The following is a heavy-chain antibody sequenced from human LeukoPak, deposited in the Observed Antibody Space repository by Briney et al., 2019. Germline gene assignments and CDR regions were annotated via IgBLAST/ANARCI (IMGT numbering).Heavy chain of an antibody. Sequence: PGGSLRLSCAASGFTFSSYAMTWVRQAPGKGLEWLSHISGSGGSTYYADSVKGRFTISGDNSENTLYLQMNSLRTEDTAVYYCANYYYGSGSARYFDYWGQGTLVTVSS. V-gene: IGHV3-23*01. D-gene: IGHD3-10*01. CDR1: GFTFSSYA. CDR3: ANYYYGSGSARYFDY. CDR2: ISGSGGST. J-gene: IGHJ4*02.